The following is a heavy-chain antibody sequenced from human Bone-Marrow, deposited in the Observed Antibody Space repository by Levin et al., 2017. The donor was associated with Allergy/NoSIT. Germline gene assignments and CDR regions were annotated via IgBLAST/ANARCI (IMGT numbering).Heavy chain of an antibody. D-gene: IGHD5-12*01. J-gene: IGHJ3*02. CDR3: ARGLGRGLVVALHI. CDR1: GYTFSDYH. Sequence: GESLKISCKASGYTFSDYHIHWLRQAPGQGLEWIGWINPKSEVTHFSQKFQGRVSLTTDTSIRAVSLELTRLTSDDTADYYCARGLGRGLVVALHIWGQGTKVIVS. V-gene: IGHV1-2*02. CDR2: INPKSEVT.